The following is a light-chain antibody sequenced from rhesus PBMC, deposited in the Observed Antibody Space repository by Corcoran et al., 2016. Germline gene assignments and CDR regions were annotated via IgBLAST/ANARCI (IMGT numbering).Light chain of an antibody. CDR3: QQYQNSPPT. Sequence: DIQMTQSPSSLSASVGDRVTIICRASQGINNHLSWYQEKPGKAPRPLIYYASKLEPGEPSRSSGSRSGTDYILTITSLQPEDIATYYCQQYQNSPPTFGQGTKVEIK. V-gene: IGKV1-66*01. J-gene: IGKJ1*01. CDR1: QGINNH. CDR2: YAS.